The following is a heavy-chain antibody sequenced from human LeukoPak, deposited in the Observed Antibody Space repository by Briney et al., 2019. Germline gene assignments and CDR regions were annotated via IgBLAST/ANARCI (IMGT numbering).Heavy chain of an antibody. D-gene: IGHD7-27*01. J-gene: IGHJ6*03. CDR3: ASPLPGDNWGSGSPYYYYYYMDV. Sequence: SVKVSCKASGFTFTRSAMQWVRQARGQRLEWIGWIVVGSGNTKYAQKFQERVTITRDMSTGTAYMELSSLRSEDTAVYYCASPLPGDNWGSGSPYYYYYYMDVWGKGTTVTVSS. V-gene: IGHV1-58*02. CDR2: IVVGSGNT. CDR1: GFTFTRSA.